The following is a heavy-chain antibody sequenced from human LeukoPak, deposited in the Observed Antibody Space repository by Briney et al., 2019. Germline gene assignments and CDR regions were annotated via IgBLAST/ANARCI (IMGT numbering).Heavy chain of an antibody. CDR2: IYSSGTT. D-gene: IGHD3-10*01. V-gene: IGHV4-59*12. J-gene: IGHJ4*02. CDR1: GVSISTYY. CDR3: AGTPSTAMVRGGYYFDY. Sequence: SETLSLTCTVSGVSISTYYWSWIRQPPGKGLEWIGYIYSSGTTNYNPSLKSRVTMSVDTSKNQFSLKLSSVTAADTAVYYCAGTPSTAMVRGGYYFDYWGQGTLVTVSS.